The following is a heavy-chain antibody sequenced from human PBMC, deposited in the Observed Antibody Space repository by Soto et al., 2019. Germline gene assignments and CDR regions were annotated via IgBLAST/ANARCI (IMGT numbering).Heavy chain of an antibody. CDR1: GGTFSSYA. CDR2: IIPIFGTA. CDR3: ASSKMATSPSRYYSDY. V-gene: IGHV1-69*12. D-gene: IGHD5-12*01. J-gene: IGHJ4*02. Sequence: QVQLVQSGAEVKKPGSSVKVSCKASGGTFSSYAISWVRQAPGQGLEWMGGIIPIFGTANYAQKFQGRVTITADDSTSTAYMELSSLRSEDTAVYYCASSKMATSPSRYYSDYWGQGTLVTVSS.